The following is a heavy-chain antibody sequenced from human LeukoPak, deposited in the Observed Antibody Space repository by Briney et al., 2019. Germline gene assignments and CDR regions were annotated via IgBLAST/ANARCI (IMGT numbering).Heavy chain of an antibody. J-gene: IGHJ5*02. CDR3: ARGMNSGWSYWFDP. CDR2: IYYSGST. Sequence: SETLSLTCTVSGGSISSYYWSWIRQPPGKGLEWIGYIYYSGSTNYNPSLKSRVTISVDTSKNQFSLKLSSVTAADTAVYYCARGMNSGWSYWFDPWGQGTLVTVSS. V-gene: IGHV4-59*01. CDR1: GGSISSYY. D-gene: IGHD6-19*01.